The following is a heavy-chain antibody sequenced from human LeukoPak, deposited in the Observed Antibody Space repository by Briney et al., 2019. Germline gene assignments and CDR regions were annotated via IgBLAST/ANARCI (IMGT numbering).Heavy chain of an antibody. J-gene: IGHJ4*02. CDR3: ARDPRSYSSSPRDFDY. V-gene: IGHV1-18*01. Sequence: GASVXXXCXXXGYTFTSYXISWVRXXPXQXXXXXXXXXAYNGNTSYAQKLQGRVTMTTDTSTSTAYVDLRSLRSDDTAVYYCARDPRSYSSSPRDFDYWGQGTLVTVSS. CDR1: GYTFTSYX. D-gene: IGHD6-13*01. CDR2: XXAYNGNT.